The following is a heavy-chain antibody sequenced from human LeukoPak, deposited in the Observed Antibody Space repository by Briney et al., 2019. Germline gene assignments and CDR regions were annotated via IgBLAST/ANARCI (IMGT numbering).Heavy chain of an antibody. CDR1: GFMFSKSW. Sequence: GGSLRLSCAASGFMFSKSWMHWVRQVPGKGLVWVARIYNDGSTTNYADSVKGRFTISRDNAKNSLYLQMNSLRVEDTAVYYCAKVAKYYYGSETYYFFEHWGQGTPVTASS. V-gene: IGHV3-74*01. CDR2: IYNDGSTT. D-gene: IGHD3-10*01. CDR3: AKVAKYYYGSETYYFFEH. J-gene: IGHJ4*02.